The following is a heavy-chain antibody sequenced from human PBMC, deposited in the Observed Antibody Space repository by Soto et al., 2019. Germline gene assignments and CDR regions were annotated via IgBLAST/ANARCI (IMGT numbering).Heavy chain of an antibody. D-gene: IGHD4-4*01. Sequence: PSETLSLTCAVSGGSISSGGYSWSWIRQPPGKGLEWIGYIYHSGSTYYNPSLKSRVTISVDRSKNQFSLKLSSVTAADTAVYYCARAWVDYSNHGSYYFDYWGQGTLVTVSS. V-gene: IGHV4-30-2*01. CDR1: GGSISSGGYS. CDR2: IYHSGST. J-gene: IGHJ4*02. CDR3: ARAWVDYSNHGSYYFDY.